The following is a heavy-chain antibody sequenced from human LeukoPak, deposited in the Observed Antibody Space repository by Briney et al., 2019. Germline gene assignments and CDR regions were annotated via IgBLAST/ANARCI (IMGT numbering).Heavy chain of an antibody. CDR3: ARAKYCNAGNCFLIDY. CDR1: KFTFNTYA. V-gene: IGHV3-30*04. D-gene: IGHD2/OR15-2a*01. Sequence: GGSLRLSCAASKFTFNTYAMHWVRQAPGKGLEWVSLISYDGSNTYYADSVRGRFTISRDNSKNTLFLQMNSLRGDDTAVYYCARAKYCNAGNCFLIDYWGQGMLVAVAS. CDR2: ISYDGSNT. J-gene: IGHJ4*02.